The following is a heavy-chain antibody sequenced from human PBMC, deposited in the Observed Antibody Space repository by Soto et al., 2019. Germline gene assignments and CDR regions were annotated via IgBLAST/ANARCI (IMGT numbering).Heavy chain of an antibody. CDR1: GGSISSSNW. CDR2: IYHSGST. V-gene: IGHV4-4*02. D-gene: IGHD3-22*01. J-gene: IGHJ4*02. Sequence: PSETLSLTCAVSGGSISSSNWWSWVRQPPGKGLEWIGEIYHSGSTNYNPSLKSRVTISVDKSKNQFSLKLSSVTAADTAVYYCASSSPAYDSRGRYFDYWGQGTLVTVSS. CDR3: ASSSPAYDSRGRYFDY.